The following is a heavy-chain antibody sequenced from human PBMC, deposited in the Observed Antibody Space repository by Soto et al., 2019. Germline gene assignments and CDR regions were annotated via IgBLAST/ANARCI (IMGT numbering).Heavy chain of an antibody. CDR1: GFTFSSYA. D-gene: IGHD1-7*01. V-gene: IGHV3-30-3*01. Sequence: QVQLVESGGGVVQPGRSLRLSCVASGFTFSSYAMHWVRQAPGKGLEWVAVISYDGSNKYYADSVKGRFTISRDNSKNTLYLQMNSLRAEDTAVYYCARDQLELRLGGHLDYWGQGTLVTVSS. CDR2: ISYDGSNK. J-gene: IGHJ4*02. CDR3: ARDQLELRLGGHLDY.